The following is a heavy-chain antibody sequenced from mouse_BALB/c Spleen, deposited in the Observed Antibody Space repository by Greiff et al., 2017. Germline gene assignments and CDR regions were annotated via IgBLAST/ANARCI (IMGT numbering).Heavy chain of an antibody. J-gene: IGHJ4*01. CDR2: IDPANGNT. Sequence: VQLQQSGAELVKPGASVKLSCTASGFNIKDTYMHWVKQRPEQGLEWIGRIDPANGNTKYDPKFQGKATITADTSSNTAYLQLSSLTSEDTAVYYCANGNGYAMDYWGQGTSVTVSS. V-gene: IGHV14-3*02. D-gene: IGHD2-1*01. CDR3: ANGNGYAMDY. CDR1: GFNIKDTY.